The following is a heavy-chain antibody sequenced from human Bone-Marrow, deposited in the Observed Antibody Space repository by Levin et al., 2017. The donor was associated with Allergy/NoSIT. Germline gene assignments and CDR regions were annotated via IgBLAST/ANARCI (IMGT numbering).Heavy chain of an antibody. D-gene: IGHD3-10*01. Sequence: TGGSLRLSCAASGFTFSSYAMHWVRQAPGKGLEWVAVISYDGSNKYYADSVKGRFTISRDNSKNTLYLQMNSLRAEDTAVYYCARDSSVSGWVRQPLFRGWFDPWGQGTLVTVSS. CDR3: ARDSSVSGWVRQPLFRGWFDP. V-gene: IGHV3-30-3*01. CDR2: ISYDGSNK. CDR1: GFTFSSYA. J-gene: IGHJ5*02.